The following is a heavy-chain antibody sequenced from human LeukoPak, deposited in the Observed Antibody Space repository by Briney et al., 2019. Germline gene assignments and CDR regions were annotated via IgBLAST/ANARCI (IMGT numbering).Heavy chain of an antibody. Sequence: SVKVSCKASGGTFSSYAISWVRQAPGQGLEWMGGIIPIFGTANYAQKFQGRVTITADESTSTAYMELSSLRSEDTAEYHCARDQRGSSGPFDPWGQGTLVTVSS. J-gene: IGHJ5*02. CDR1: GGTFSSYA. D-gene: IGHD6-19*01. CDR2: IIPIFGTA. CDR3: ARDQRGSSGPFDP. V-gene: IGHV1-69*13.